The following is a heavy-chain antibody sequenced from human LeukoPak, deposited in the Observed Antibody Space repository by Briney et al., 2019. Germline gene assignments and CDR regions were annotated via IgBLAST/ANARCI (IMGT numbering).Heavy chain of an antibody. CDR2: IENRGYT. V-gene: IGHV4-39*01. Sequence: SETLSLTCTVPGVSMSSRNSYWGWIRQPPGMGLEWVGTIENRGYTAYNPSLQGRVTISVDASRRQCSLTLSSVTATDTAVYYCARRIRYYYGSGSYSSPYFDYWGQGTLVTVSS. D-gene: IGHD3-10*01. CDR3: ARRIRYYYGSGSYSSPYFDY. J-gene: IGHJ4*02. CDR1: GVSMSSRNSY.